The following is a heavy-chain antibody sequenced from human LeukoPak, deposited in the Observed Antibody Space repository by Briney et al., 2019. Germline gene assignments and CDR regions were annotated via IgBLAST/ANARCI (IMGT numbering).Heavy chain of an antibody. D-gene: IGHD3-3*01. J-gene: IGHJ5*02. CDR3: ARDGLRDFWSGQINWFDP. V-gene: IGHV1-2*02. CDR2: INPNSGGT. Sequence: ASVTVSCKASGYTFTGYYMHWVRQAPGQGLEWMGWINPNSGGTNYAQKFQGRVTMTRDTSISTAYMELSRLRSDDTAVYYCARDGLRDFWSGQINWFDPWGQGTLVTVSS. CDR1: GYTFTGYY.